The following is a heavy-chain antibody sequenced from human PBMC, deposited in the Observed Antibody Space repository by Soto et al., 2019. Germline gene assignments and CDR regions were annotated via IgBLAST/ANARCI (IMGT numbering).Heavy chain of an antibody. CDR1: GFTFSSYS. Sequence: EVQLVESGGGLVKPGGSPRLSCAASGFTFSSYSMNWVRQAPGKGLEWVSSISSSSSYIYYADSVKGRFTISRDNAKNSLYLQMNSLRAEDTAVYYCARDPSVAVAANWGQGTLVTVSS. V-gene: IGHV3-21*01. CDR3: ARDPSVAVAAN. D-gene: IGHD6-19*01. CDR2: ISSSSSYI. J-gene: IGHJ4*02.